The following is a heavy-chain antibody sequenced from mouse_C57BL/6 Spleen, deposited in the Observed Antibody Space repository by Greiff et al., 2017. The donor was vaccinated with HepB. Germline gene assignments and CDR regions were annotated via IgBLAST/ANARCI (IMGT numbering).Heavy chain of an antibody. Sequence: QVQLQQSGAELVRPGASVTLSCKASGYTFTDYEMHWVKQTPVHGLEWIGAIDPETGGTAYNQKFKGKAILTADKSSSTAYMKLRSLTSEDSAVYYCTRKVLRDWYFDVWGTGTTVTVSS. CDR3: TRKVLRDWYFDV. J-gene: IGHJ1*03. D-gene: IGHD1-1*01. V-gene: IGHV1-15*01. CDR2: IDPETGGT. CDR1: GYTFTDYE.